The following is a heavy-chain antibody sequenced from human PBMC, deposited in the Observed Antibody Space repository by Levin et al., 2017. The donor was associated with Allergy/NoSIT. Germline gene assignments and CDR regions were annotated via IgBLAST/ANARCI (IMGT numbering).Heavy chain of an antibody. J-gene: IGHJ3*02. CDR2: ISGSGDST. Sequence: GGSLRLSCAASGFTFSSYAMSWVRQAPGKGLEWVSTISGSGDSTFYTDSVKGRFTISRDNSKNTLFLQTSSLGAEDTAVYYCAKGKGAGKDAFDIWGQGTLVTVSS. D-gene: IGHD3-10*01. CDR3: AKGKGAGKDAFDI. CDR1: GFTFSSYA. V-gene: IGHV3-23*01.